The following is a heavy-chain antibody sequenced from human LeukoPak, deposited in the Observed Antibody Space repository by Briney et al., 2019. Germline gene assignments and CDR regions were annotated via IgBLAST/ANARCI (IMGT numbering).Heavy chain of an antibody. CDR2: IYHSGST. CDR1: GYSISSGYY. Sequence: SETLSLTCTVSGYSISSGYYWGWIRQPPGKGLEWIGSIYHSGSTYYNPSLKSRVTISVDTSKNQFSLKLSSVTAADTAVYYCARLGGTYLTYWYFDLWGRGALITVSS. J-gene: IGHJ2*01. CDR3: ARLGGTYLTYWYFDL. D-gene: IGHD1-26*01. V-gene: IGHV4-38-2*02.